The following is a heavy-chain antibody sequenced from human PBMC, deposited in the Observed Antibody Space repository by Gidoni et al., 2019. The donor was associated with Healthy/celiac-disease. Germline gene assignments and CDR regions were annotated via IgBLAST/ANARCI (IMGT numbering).Heavy chain of an antibody. D-gene: IGHD3-10*01. CDR2: SYHTGST. V-gene: IGHV4-30-2*01. J-gene: IGHJ5*02. CDR3: ARSQPRFPNWFDP. CDR1: GGSISSGGYS. Sequence: QLQLQESGSGLVKPSQTLSLTCAVSGGSISSGGYSWRWIRQPPGKGLECIGYSYHTGSTYYNPSLKSRVTISVDRSQNQFSLKLSSVTAADTAVYYCARSQPRFPNWFDPWGQGTLVTVSS.